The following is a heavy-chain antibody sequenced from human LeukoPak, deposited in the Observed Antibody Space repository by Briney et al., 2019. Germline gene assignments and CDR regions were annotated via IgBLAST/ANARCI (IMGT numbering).Heavy chain of an antibody. V-gene: IGHV4-59*01. J-gene: IGHJ4*02. CDR3: ARVRRDGPTIYYFDY. D-gene: IGHD5-24*01. CDR2: IYYSGST. Sequence: PSETLSLTCTVSGGSISSYYWSWIRQPPGKGLDWIGYIYYSGSTNYNPSLKSRVTISVDTSTNQFSLKLSSVTAVDSAVYYCARVRRDGPTIYYFDYWGQGTLVTVSS. CDR1: GGSISSYY.